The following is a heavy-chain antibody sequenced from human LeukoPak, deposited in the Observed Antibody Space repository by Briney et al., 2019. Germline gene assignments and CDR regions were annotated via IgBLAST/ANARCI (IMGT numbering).Heavy chain of an antibody. CDR3: AKGGHSSGWYYFDY. Sequence: GGSLRLSCAASGFTFSSYAMSWVRQAPGKGLEWVSGVSGSGSSTYYADSVKGPFTSSRYNSKDTLYLQMNRLRADDTAVYFCAKGGHSSGWYYFDYWGQGTLVTVSS. D-gene: IGHD3-22*01. J-gene: IGHJ4*02. CDR2: VSGSGSST. V-gene: IGHV3-23*01. CDR1: GFTFSSYA.